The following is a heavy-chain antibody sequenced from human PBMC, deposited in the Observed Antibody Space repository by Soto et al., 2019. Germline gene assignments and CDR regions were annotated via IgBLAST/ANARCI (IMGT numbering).Heavy chain of an antibody. V-gene: IGHV3-33*01. J-gene: IGHJ4*02. Sequence: GGSLRLSCAASGFTFSSYGMHWVRQDPGKGLEWVAVIWYDGSNKYYADSVKGRFTISRDNSKNTLYLQMNSLRAEDTAVYYCATSPQPSDYYGSSGYYSWGQGTLVTV. CDR3: ATSPQPSDYYGSSGYYS. D-gene: IGHD3-22*01. CDR2: IWYDGSNK. CDR1: GFTFSSYG.